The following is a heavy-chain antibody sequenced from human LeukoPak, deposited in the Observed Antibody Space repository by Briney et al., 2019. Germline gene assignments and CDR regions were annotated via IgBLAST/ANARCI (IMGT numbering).Heavy chain of an antibody. J-gene: IGHJ6*02. V-gene: IGHV5-51*01. CDR3: ARQDVASTGTTYYYAMDV. CDR2: IYPGDSDT. Sequence: GESLKISCKGSGYRFTNYWIGWVRQMPGKGLEWMGIIYPGDSDTRNSPSFQGQVTISADKSISTAYLQWSSLKASDTAMYYCARQDVASTGTTYYYAMDVWGQGTTVTVSS. D-gene: IGHD1/OR15-1a*01. CDR1: GYRFTNYW.